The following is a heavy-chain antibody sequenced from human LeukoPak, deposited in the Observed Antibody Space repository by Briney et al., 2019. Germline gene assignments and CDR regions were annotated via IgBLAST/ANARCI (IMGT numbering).Heavy chain of an antibody. CDR3: VCWLGGDYNYMDV. V-gene: IGHV3-11*04. J-gene: IGHJ6*03. D-gene: IGHD3-10*01. Sequence: PGGSLRLSCAASGFTFSDYNMRWIRQAPGKGLEWVSSISRSGSTKYYADSVKGRFTISRDDSKNTLFLQMNSLRTEDTAVYYCVCWLGGDYNYMDVWGKGTKVTVSS. CDR1: GFTFSDYN. CDR2: ISRSGSTK.